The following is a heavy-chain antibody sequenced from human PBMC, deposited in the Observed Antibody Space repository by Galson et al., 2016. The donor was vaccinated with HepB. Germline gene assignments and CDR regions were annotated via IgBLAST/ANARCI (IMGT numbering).Heavy chain of an antibody. J-gene: IGHJ6*02. CDR1: GFTFSDYY. CDR2: ISLDSSTK. CDR3: ARVASGHSGGWGSGAMDV. D-gene: IGHD6-19*01. V-gene: IGHV3-30*03. Sequence: SLRLSCAASGFTFSDYYMSWIRQAPGKGPECVALISLDSSTKYFGDSVKGRFSISRDNSKNTLYLQMNSLRGDDTTVYYCARVASGHSGGWGSGAMDVWGQGTTVTVSS.